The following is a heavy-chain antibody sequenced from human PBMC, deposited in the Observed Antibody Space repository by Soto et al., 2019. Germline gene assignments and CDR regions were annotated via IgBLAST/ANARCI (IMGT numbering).Heavy chain of an antibody. Sequence: GGSLRLSCAASGFTFSSYSMNWVRQAPGKGLEWVSSISSSSSYIYYADSVKGRFTISRDNAKNSLYLQMNSLRAEDTAVYYCARDAGGYSSSWYGVGAFDIWGQGTMVTVSS. D-gene: IGHD6-13*01. CDR1: GFTFSSYS. V-gene: IGHV3-21*01. CDR3: ARDAGGYSSSWYGVGAFDI. J-gene: IGHJ3*02. CDR2: ISSSSSYI.